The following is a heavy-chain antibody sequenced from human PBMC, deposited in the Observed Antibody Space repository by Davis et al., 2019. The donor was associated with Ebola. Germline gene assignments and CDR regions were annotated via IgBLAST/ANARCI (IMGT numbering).Heavy chain of an antibody. Sequence: SETLSLTCTVSGGSISSYYWSWIRQPPGKGLEWIGYIYYSGSTNYNPSLKSRVTISVDTSKNQFSLKLSSVTAADTAVYYCTLEVAAAVVNWGQGTLVTVSS. CDR2: IYYSGST. CDR3: TLEVAAAVVN. D-gene: IGHD6-13*01. V-gene: IGHV4-59*01. J-gene: IGHJ4*02. CDR1: GGSISSYY.